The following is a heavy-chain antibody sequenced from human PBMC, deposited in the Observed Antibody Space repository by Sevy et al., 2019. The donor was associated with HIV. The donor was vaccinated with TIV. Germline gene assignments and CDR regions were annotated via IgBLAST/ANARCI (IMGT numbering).Heavy chain of an antibody. CDR3: ARAGSITIFGVVITNDAFDI. V-gene: IGHV3-11*01. CDR2: ISSSGSTI. CDR1: GFTFSDYY. Sequence: GGSLRLSCAASGFTFSDYYMSWIRQAPGKGLEWVSYISSSGSTIYYADSVKGRFTISRDNAKNSLYLQMNSLRAEDTAVYYCARAGSITIFGVVITNDAFDIWGQGTMVIVSS. J-gene: IGHJ3*02. D-gene: IGHD3-3*01.